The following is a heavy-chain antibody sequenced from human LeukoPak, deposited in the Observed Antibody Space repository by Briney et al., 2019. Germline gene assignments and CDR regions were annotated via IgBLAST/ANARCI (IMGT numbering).Heavy chain of an antibody. CDR1: GFTFSSYG. CDR2: IWYDGSNK. D-gene: IGHD2-2*01. V-gene: IGHV3-33*06. Sequence: PGRSLRLSCAASGFTFSSYGMHWVRQAPGKGLEWVAVIWYDGSNKYYADSVKGRFTISRDNSKNTLYLQMNSLRAEDTAVYYCAKATVPAVHYGMDVWGQGTTVTVSS. J-gene: IGHJ6*02. CDR3: AKATVPAVHYGMDV.